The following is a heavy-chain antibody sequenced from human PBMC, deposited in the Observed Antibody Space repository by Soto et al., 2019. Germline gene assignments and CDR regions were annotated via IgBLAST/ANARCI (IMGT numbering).Heavy chain of an antibody. V-gene: IGHV1-2*02. CDR2: INPNTGGT. Sequence: QVQLVQSGTEVKKPGASVKVSCKASGFTFTDYYMNWVRQAPGQGLEWMGWINPNTGGTYYAQKFQGRVTMTRDTSITTAYMELSRLRSDDTAVYYCARDAGYCRGGSCQLTNWFDPWGQGTLVTVSS. CDR3: ARDAGYCRGGSCQLTNWFDP. CDR1: GFTFTDYY. J-gene: IGHJ5*02. D-gene: IGHD2-15*01.